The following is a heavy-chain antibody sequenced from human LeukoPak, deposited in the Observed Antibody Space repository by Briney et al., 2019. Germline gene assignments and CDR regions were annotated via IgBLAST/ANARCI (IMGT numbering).Heavy chain of an antibody. D-gene: IGHD2-8*02. CDR2: IYYSGST. CDR1: GGSISSYY. V-gene: IGHV4-59*01. CDR3: ARDLGLVYFDY. Sequence: PSETLSLTCTVSGGSISSYYWSWIRQPPGKGLEWIGYIYYSGSTNYNPSPKSRVTISVDTSKNQFSLKLSSVTAADTAVYYCARDLGLVYFDYWGQGTLVTVSS. J-gene: IGHJ4*02.